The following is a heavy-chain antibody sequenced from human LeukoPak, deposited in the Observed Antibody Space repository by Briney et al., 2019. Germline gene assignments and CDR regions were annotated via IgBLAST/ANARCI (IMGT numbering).Heavy chain of an antibody. CDR3: AREGPYYDSSGYSPPDY. D-gene: IGHD3-22*01. Sequence: ASVKVSCKASGYTFTSYGISWVRQATGQGLEWMGWISAYNGNTNYAQKLQGRVTMTTDTSTSTAYMELRSLRSDDTAVYYCAREGPYYDSSGYSPPDYWGQGTLVTVSS. CDR1: GYTFTSYG. V-gene: IGHV1-18*01. J-gene: IGHJ4*02. CDR2: ISAYNGNT.